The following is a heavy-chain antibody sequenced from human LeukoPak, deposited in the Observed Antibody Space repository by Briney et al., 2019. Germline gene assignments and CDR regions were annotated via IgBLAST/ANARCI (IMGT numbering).Heavy chain of an antibody. CDR3: AKDLGGYYYYMDV. D-gene: IGHD7-27*01. J-gene: IGHJ6*03. V-gene: IGHV3-23*01. CDR2: ISGSGGST. CDR1: GFTFSSYG. Sequence: PGGSLRLSCAASGFTFSSYGMSWVRQAPGKGLEWVSAISGSGGSTYYADSVKGRFTISRDNSKNTLYLQMNSLRAEDTAVYYCAKDLGGYYYYMDVWGKGTTVTISS.